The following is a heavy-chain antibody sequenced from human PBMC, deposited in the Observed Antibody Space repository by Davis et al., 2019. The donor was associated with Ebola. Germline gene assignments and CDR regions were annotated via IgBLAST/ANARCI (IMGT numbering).Heavy chain of an antibody. Sequence: GESLKISCAASGFTVSSNYMSWIRQAPGKGLEWVSYISSSGSTIYYADSVKGRFTISRDNSKNTLYLQMNRLEVEDTAVYYCVRGGDGGGAYWGQGTLVTVSA. D-gene: IGHD3-16*01. J-gene: IGHJ4*02. CDR2: ISSSGSTI. CDR3: VRGGDGGGAY. V-gene: IGHV3-11*04. CDR1: GFTVSSNY.